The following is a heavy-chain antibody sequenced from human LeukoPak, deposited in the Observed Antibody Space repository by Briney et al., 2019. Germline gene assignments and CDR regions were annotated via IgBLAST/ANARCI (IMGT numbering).Heavy chain of an antibody. Sequence: SQTLSLTRTVSGGSISSGSYYWSWIRQPAGKGLEWIGRIYTSGSTNYNPSLKSRVTISVDTSKNQFSLKLSSVTAADTAVYYCAREAAGAFWSGYDYYYYYYMDVWGKGTTVTVSS. V-gene: IGHV4-61*02. J-gene: IGHJ6*03. D-gene: IGHD3-3*01. CDR3: AREAAGAFWSGYDYYYYYYMDV. CDR1: GGSISSGSYY. CDR2: IYTSGST.